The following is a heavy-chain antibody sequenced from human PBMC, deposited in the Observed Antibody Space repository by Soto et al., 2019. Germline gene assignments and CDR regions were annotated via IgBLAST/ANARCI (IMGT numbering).Heavy chain of an antibody. CDR2: ISYDGSNE. Sequence: GGSLRLSCEASGFNFDNYGMHWVRQAPGKGLEWVAVISYDGSNEYYADSVKGRFTISRDNSKNTLYLQMNSLRAEDTAVYYCANGYTFHPDIFGMVIKWDAFDIWGQGTMVTVSS. V-gene: IGHV3-30*18. CDR3: ANGYTFHPDIFGMVIKWDAFDI. CDR1: GFNFDNYG. D-gene: IGHD3-3*02. J-gene: IGHJ3*02.